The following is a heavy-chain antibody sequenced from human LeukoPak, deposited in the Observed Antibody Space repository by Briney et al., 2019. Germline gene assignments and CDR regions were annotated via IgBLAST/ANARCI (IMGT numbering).Heavy chain of an antibody. CDR2: MSYDGFNK. J-gene: IGHJ4*02. V-gene: IGHV3-30*18. CDR1: GFTFSSYA. CDR3: AKTKGYSYGYYFDY. Sequence: PGGSLRLSCAASGFTFSSYAMHWVRQSLGKGLEWVAVMSYDGFNKYYADSVKGRFTISRDNSKNTLYLQMNSLRAEDTAVYYCAKTKGYSYGYYFDYWGQGTLVIVSS. D-gene: IGHD5-18*01.